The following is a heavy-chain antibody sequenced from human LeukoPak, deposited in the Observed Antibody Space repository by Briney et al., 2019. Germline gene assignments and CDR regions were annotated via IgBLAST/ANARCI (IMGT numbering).Heavy chain of an antibody. V-gene: IGHV3-30*03. J-gene: IGHJ6*02. CDR2: ISFGGSPK. D-gene: IGHD5-12*01. CDR3: AREGASNGYHYGMDV. CDR1: GFSITDHH. Sequence: PGGSLRLSCAGAGFSITDHHMDWVRQAPGKGLEWVALISFGGSPKYYADSVKGRFTISRDNSKNTLFLQMSSLKAEDTAVYYCAREGASNGYHYGMDVWGQGTTVSVS.